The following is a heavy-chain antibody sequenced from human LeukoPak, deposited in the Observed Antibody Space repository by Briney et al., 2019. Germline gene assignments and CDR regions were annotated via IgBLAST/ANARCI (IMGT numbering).Heavy chain of an antibody. CDR1: GGTFISYA. D-gene: IGHD3-10*01. CDR3: ARDTGYYYGSGSYRAGINWFDP. V-gene: IGHV1-69*01. Sequence: ASVKVSCKASGGTFISYAISWVRQAPGQGLEWMGGIIPIFGTANYAQKFQGRVTITADESTSTAYMELSSLRSEDTAVYYCARDTGYYYGSGSYRAGINWFDPWGQGTLVTVSS. CDR2: IIPIFGTA. J-gene: IGHJ5*02.